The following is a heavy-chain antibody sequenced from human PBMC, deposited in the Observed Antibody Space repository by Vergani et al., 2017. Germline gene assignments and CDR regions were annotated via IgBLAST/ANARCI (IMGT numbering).Heavy chain of an antibody. V-gene: IGHV1-8*02. Sequence: QVQLVQSGAEVKKPGSSVKVSCKASGGTFSSYAISWVRQAPGQGLEWMGWMNPNSGNTGYAQKFQGRVIMTRNTSISTAYMELSSLRSEDTAVYYCARGSSSSWFQSSRYFDYWGQGTLVTVSS. CDR3: ARGSSSSWFQSSRYFDY. D-gene: IGHD6-13*01. CDR1: GGTFSSYA. J-gene: IGHJ4*02. CDR2: MNPNSGNT.